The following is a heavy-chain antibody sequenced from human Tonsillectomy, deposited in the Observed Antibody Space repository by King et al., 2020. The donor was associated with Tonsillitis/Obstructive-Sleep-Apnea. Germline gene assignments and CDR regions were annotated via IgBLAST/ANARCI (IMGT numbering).Heavy chain of an antibody. CDR3: AKGGGRGVVVPNWFDP. CDR1: GFTFDNYA. CDR2: ISWNSGSI. V-gene: IGHV3-9*01. J-gene: IGHJ5*02. Sequence: VQLVESGGGLVQPGRSLRLSCAASGFTFDNYAMHWVRQAPGKGLEWVSGISWNSGSIGYADSVKGRFTISRDNAKNSLYLQMNSLRAEDTAVYYCAKGGGRGVVVPNWFDPWGQGTLVTVSS. D-gene: IGHD2-15*01.